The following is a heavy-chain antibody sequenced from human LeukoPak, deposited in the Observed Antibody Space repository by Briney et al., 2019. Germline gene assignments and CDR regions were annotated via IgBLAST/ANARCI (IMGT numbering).Heavy chain of an antibody. CDR1: NFTFSSYT. CDR3: ATRVTTFLQ. V-gene: IGHV3-21*01. Sequence: GGSLRLSCAGSNFTFSSYTLNWVRQGPGKGLEWLSSISSSGSNIYYADSVKGRFTISRDNAKKTLFLQMNRLRAEASAVYYCATRVTTFLQWGQGTLVTVSS. D-gene: IGHD4-11*01. CDR2: ISSSGSNI. J-gene: IGHJ4*02.